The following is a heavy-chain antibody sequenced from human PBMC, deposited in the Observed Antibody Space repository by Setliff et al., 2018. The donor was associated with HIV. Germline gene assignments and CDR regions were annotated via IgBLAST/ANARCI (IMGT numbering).Heavy chain of an antibody. Sequence: GGSLRLSCAASGFSFSSYWMSWVRQAPGKGLEWVANIKQDGSQKFYVDSVKGRFTISRDNAKNSLYLQMNSLRVEDTALYYCARDLNWGFDYWGQGTLVTVSS. CDR3: ARDLNWGFDY. D-gene: IGHD7-27*01. J-gene: IGHJ4*02. CDR1: GFSFSSYW. V-gene: IGHV3-7*01. CDR2: IKQDGSQK.